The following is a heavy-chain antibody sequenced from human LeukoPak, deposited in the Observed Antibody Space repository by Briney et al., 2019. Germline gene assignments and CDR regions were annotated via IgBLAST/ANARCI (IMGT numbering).Heavy chain of an antibody. J-gene: IGHJ4*02. CDR1: GYTFTGYY. CDR2: INPNSGGT. V-gene: IGHV1-2*06. Sequence: ASVKVSCKASGYTFTGYYMHWVRQAPGQGLEWMGRINPNSGGTNYAQKFQGRDTMTRDTSTSTAYMELSRLRSDDTAVYYCARVDTAMVKPFDYWGQGTLVTVSS. CDR3: ARVDTAMVKPFDY. D-gene: IGHD5-18*01.